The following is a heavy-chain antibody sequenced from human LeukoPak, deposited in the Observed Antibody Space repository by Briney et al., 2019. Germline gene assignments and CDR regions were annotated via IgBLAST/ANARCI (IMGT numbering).Heavy chain of an antibody. CDR1: GFTFSTYS. Sequence: GGSLRLSCAASGFTFSTYSMNWVRQSPGKGLGWVSFISSSNSYIYYGDSVKGRFTISRDSAKNSLYLQMNSLRAEDTAVYFCARDRPASGWRFGEGSKRPHYFDYWGQGTLVTVSS. D-gene: IGHD6-19*01. CDR2: ISSSNSYI. CDR3: ARDRPASGWRFGEGSKRPHYFDY. J-gene: IGHJ4*02. V-gene: IGHV3-21*01.